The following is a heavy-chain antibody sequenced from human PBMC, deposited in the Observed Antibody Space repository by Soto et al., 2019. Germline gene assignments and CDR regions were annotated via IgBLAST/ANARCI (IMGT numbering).Heavy chain of an antibody. J-gene: IGHJ3*02. D-gene: IGHD6-6*01. CDR1: GFTFDDYA. Sequence: GGSLRLSCAASGFTFDDYAMHWVRQAPGKGLEWVSGISWNSGSIGYADSVKGRFTISRDNAKNSLYLQMNSLRAEDTALYYCAKDSEYSSSSAFDIWGQGTMVTVSS. V-gene: IGHV3-9*01. CDR2: ISWNSGSI. CDR3: AKDSEYSSSSAFDI.